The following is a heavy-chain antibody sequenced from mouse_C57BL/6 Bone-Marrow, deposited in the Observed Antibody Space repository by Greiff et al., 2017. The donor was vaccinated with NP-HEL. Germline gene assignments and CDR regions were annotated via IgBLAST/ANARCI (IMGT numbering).Heavy chain of an antibody. J-gene: IGHJ3*02. Sequence: EVQGVESGGGLVKPGGSLKLSCAASGFTFSDYGMHWVRQAPEKGLEWVAYISSGSSTSYYADTVKGRFTISRDNAKNTLFLQMTSLRSEDTAMYYCASDGYWGQGTLVTVSA. V-gene: IGHV5-17*01. CDR2: ISSGSSTS. CDR1: GFTFSDYG. CDR3: ASDGY.